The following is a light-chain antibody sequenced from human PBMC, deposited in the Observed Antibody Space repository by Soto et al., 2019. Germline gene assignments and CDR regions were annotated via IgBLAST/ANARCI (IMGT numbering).Light chain of an antibody. Sequence: DIQMTQSPSSLSASVGDRVTITCQASQDISNYLNWYQQKPGKAPKLLIYAASSLQSGVPSRFSGSGSGTDFTLTISSLQPEDFATYFCQQLNSYPLTFGQGTRLETK. CDR3: QQLNSYPLT. J-gene: IGKJ5*01. V-gene: IGKV1-39*01. CDR1: QDISNY. CDR2: AAS.